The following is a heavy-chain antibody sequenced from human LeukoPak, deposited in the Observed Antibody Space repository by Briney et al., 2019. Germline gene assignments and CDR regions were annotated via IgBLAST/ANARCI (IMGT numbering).Heavy chain of an antibody. CDR1: GGSISSYY. CDR3: VRAGDYGDYVGWFNP. V-gene: IGHV4-4*07. J-gene: IGHJ5*02. CDR2: IHTSGST. D-gene: IGHD4-17*01. Sequence: MPSETLSLTCTVSGGSISSYYWSWIRQPAGKGLEWIGRIHTSGSTNYNPSLKSRLTMSVDTSKNQFSLKLNSVTAADTAVYYCVRAGDYGDYVGWFNPWGQGTLVTVSS.